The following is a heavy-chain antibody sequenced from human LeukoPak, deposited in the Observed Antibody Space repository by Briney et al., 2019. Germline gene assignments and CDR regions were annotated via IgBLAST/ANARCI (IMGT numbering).Heavy chain of an antibody. CDR3: ARDRYCSGGSCYSFDY. Sequence: ASVKVSCKASGYTFTGYYMHWVRQAPGQGLEWMGRINPNSGGTNYAQTFQGRVTMTRDTSITTAYLEVSSLRSDDTAVYYCARDRYCSGGSCYSFDYWGQGTLVTVSS. CDR1: GYTFTGYY. CDR2: INPNSGGT. J-gene: IGHJ4*02. V-gene: IGHV1-2*06. D-gene: IGHD2-15*01.